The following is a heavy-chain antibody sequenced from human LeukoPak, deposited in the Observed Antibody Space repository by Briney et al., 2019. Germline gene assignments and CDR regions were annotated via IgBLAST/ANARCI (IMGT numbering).Heavy chain of an antibody. D-gene: IGHD2-2*01. Sequence: PSETLSLTCAVYGGSFSGYYWSWIRQPPGKGLEWIGEINHSGSTNYNPSLKSRVTISVDTSKNQFSLKLSSVTAADTAVYYCATGAGYCSSTSCYVWSLGYYYMDVWGKGTTVTVSS. CDR3: ATGAGYCSSTSCYVWSLGYYYMDV. CDR1: GGSFSGYY. V-gene: IGHV4-34*01. J-gene: IGHJ6*03. CDR2: INHSGST.